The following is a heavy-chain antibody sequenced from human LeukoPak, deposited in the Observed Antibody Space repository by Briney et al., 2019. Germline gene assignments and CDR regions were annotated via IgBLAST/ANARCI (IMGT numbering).Heavy chain of an antibody. D-gene: IGHD5-24*01. CDR3: ARDETWLQF. Sequence: PGGSLRLSCAASGFTFSSYEMNWVRQAPGKGLEWVSCISSSGSTIYYADSVKGRFTISRDNAKNSLYLQMNSLRAEDTAVYYCARDETWLQFWGQGTLVTVSS. CDR1: GFTFSSYE. V-gene: IGHV3-48*03. J-gene: IGHJ4*02. CDR2: ISSSGSTI.